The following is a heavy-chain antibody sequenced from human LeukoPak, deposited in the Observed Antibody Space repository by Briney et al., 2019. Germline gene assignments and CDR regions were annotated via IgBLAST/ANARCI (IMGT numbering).Heavy chain of an antibody. D-gene: IGHD3-16*01. CDR1: GFTVSNNY. CDR2: IYMGGGT. J-gene: IGHJ4*02. Sequence: GGSLRLSCAASGFTVSNNYMTWVRQAPGKGLEWVSVIYMGGGTYYPDSVKGRFTISRDNSKNTLFLQMSSLRGDDTAVYYCASRRPNPVWESFAAHSNYWGQGTLVTVSS. CDR3: ASRRPNPVWESFAAHSNY. V-gene: IGHV3-66*01.